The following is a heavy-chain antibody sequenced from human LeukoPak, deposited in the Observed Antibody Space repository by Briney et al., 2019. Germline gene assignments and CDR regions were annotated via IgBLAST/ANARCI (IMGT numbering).Heavy chain of an antibody. CDR3: ARDMTVVVVAADSSGDYNWFDP. Sequence: KPSETLSLTCTVSGGSISSSSYYWGWIRQPPGKGLEWIGSIYYSGSTYYNPSLKSRVTISVDTSKNQFPLKLSSVTAADTAVYYCARDMTVVVVAADSSGDYNWFDPWGQGTLVTVSS. J-gene: IGHJ5*02. CDR1: GGSISSSSYY. D-gene: IGHD2-15*01. CDR2: IYYSGST. V-gene: IGHV4-39*06.